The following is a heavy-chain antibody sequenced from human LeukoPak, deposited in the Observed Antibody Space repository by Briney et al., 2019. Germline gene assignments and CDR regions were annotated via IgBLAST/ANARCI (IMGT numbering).Heavy chain of an antibody. CDR2: INHSGST. CDR3: ARGAENYYYYYMDV. CDR1: GGSFSGYY. Sequence: PSETLSLTCAVYGGSFSGYYWSWIRQPPGKGLEWIGEINHSGSTNCNPSLKSRVTISVDTSKNQFSLKLSSVTAADTAVYYCARGAENYYYYYMDVWGKGTTVTVSS. V-gene: IGHV4-34*01. J-gene: IGHJ6*03.